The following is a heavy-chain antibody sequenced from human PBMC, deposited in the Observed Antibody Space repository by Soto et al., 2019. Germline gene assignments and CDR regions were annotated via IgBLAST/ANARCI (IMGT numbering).Heavy chain of an antibody. CDR2: IKSKTDGGTT. D-gene: IGHD3-10*01. Sequence: EVQLVESGGGLVKPGGSLRLSCAASGFTFSNAWMSWVRQAPGKGLEWVGRIKSKTDGGTTYYAAPVKGRFTISRDDSKNKLYLQMKSLKNEDTAVYYCATGRYSGSGSYYSIDYWGQGPLVTVS. CDR3: ATGRYSGSGSYYSIDY. CDR1: GFTFSNAW. V-gene: IGHV3-15*01. J-gene: IGHJ4*02.